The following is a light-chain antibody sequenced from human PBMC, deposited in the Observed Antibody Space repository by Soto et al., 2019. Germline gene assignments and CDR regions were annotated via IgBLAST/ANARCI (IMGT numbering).Light chain of an antibody. J-gene: IGKJ1*01. V-gene: IGKV3-11*01. CDR1: QSVSSY. Sequence: ELVLTHAPATLSLYPGERATLSCRASQSVSSYLAWYQQKPGQAPRLLIYDASNRATGIPARFSGSGSGTDFTLTISSLEPEDFAVYYCQQRSNWPTFGQGTKV. CDR3: QQRSNWPT. CDR2: DAS.